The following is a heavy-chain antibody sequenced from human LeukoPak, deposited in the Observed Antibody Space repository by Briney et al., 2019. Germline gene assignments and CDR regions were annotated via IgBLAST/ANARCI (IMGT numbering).Heavy chain of an antibody. CDR2: ISSSSSTI. V-gene: IGHV3-48*04. CDR1: GFTFSSYS. D-gene: IGHD2-2*01. CDR3: ARDLIDDQLPYEIHAEYFQH. Sequence: GGSLRLSCAASGFTFSSYSMNWVRQAPGKGLEWVSYISSSSSTIYYADSVKGRFTISRDNAKNSLYLQMNSLRAEDTAVYYCARDLIDDQLPYEIHAEYFQHWGQGTLVTVSS. J-gene: IGHJ1*01.